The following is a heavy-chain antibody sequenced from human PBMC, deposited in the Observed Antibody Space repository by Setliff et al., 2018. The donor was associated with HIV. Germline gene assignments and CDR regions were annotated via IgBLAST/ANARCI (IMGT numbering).Heavy chain of an antibody. CDR2: ISGAGATT. Sequence: GGSLRLSCEASGFTLRSYAMYWVRQAPGKGLEWVAGISGAGATTYYADSVKGRFTISRDNSKDTLYLQMNSLRAEDTAVYYCAKDREYGSGRTDYYYYYGMDVWGQGTTVTVSS. D-gene: IGHD3-10*01. J-gene: IGHJ6*02. CDR1: GFTLRSYA. CDR3: AKDREYGSGRTDYYYYYGMDV. V-gene: IGHV3-23*01.